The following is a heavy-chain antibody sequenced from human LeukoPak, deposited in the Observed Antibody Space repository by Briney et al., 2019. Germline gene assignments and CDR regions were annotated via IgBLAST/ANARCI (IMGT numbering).Heavy chain of an antibody. J-gene: IGHJ3*02. CDR1: GGSISSSSYY. Sequence: SETLSLTCTVSGGSISSSSYYWGWIRQPPGKGLEWIGSIYYSGSTYYNPSLKSRVTISVDTSKNQFSLKLSSVTAADTAVYYCARDYGDYVAYYAFDIWGQGTMVTVSS. CDR3: ARDYGDYVAYYAFDI. V-gene: IGHV4-39*07. CDR2: IYYSGST. D-gene: IGHD4-17*01.